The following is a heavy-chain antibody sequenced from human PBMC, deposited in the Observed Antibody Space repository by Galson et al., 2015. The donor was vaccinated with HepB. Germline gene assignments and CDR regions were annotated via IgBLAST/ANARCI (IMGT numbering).Heavy chain of an antibody. CDR1: GFTFSSYA. CDR2: ISYDGSNK. J-gene: IGHJ4*02. CDR3: AAVAIAAALNDY. D-gene: IGHD6-13*01. V-gene: IGHV3-30-3*01. Sequence: SLRLSCAASGFTFSSYAMHWVRQAPGKGLEWVAVISYDGSNKYYADSVKGRFTISRDNSKNTLYLQMNSLRPEDTAVYYRAAVAIAAALNDYWGQGTLVTVSS.